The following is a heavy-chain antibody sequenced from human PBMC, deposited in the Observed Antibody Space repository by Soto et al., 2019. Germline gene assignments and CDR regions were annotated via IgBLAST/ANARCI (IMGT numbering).Heavy chain of an antibody. CDR2: IIPIFGTA. CDR1: GGTFSSYA. CDR3: ARDQISYYYDSSCYWGV. J-gene: IGHJ3*01. D-gene: IGHD3-22*01. V-gene: IGHV1-69*13. Sequence: SVKVSCKASGGTFSSYAISWVRQAPGQGLEWMGGIIPIFGTANYAQKFQGRVTITADESTSTAYMELSSLRSEDTAVYYCARDQISYYYDSSCYWGVWGQGTMVTVSS.